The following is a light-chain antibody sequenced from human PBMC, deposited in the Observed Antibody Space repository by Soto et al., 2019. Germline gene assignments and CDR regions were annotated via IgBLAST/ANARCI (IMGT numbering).Light chain of an antibody. CDR2: ATS. CDR1: QGIAPY. V-gene: IGKV1-27*01. Sequence: DVQMTQSPSSLSAFVGDRVTITCRASQGIAPYLAWFQQKPGKVPKLLIYATSTLQSGVPSRFSGSGSGTDFTLTINSLQPEDVGTYYCQKYNSAPLTFGGG. CDR3: QKYNSAPLT. J-gene: IGKJ4*01.